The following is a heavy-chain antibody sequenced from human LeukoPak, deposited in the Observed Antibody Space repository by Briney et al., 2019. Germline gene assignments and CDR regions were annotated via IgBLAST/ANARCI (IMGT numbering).Heavy chain of an antibody. CDR1: GYTFTTYY. CDR2: INPSGGST. D-gene: IGHD3-22*01. J-gene: IGHJ5*02. CDR3: ARDTIAYYYDSSGSNH. Sequence: ASVKVSCKASGYTFTTYYMHWVRQAPGEGLEWMGIINPSGGSTSYAQKFQGKVTLTRDTSTSTVYMELSSLRSDDTAVYYCARDTIAYYYDSSGSNHWGQGTLVTVSS. V-gene: IGHV1-46*01.